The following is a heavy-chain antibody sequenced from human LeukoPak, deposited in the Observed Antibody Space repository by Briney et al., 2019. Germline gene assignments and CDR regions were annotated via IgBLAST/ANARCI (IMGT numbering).Heavy chain of an antibody. J-gene: IGHJ5*02. D-gene: IGHD1-26*01. CDR2: IYYSGST. CDR3: AREVWELLKYNWFDP. CDR1: GGSISSYY. Sequence: SETLSLACPVSGGSISSYYWSWIRPPPGKGLEWIGYIYYSGSTYYNPSLKSRVTRSVDTSKNQFSLKLSSVTAADTAVYYCAREVWELLKYNWFDPWGQGTLVTVSS. V-gene: IGHV4-30-4*01.